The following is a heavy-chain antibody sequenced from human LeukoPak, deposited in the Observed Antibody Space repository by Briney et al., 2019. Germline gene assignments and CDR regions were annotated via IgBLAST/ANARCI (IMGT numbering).Heavy chain of an antibody. J-gene: IGHJ4*02. D-gene: IGHD3-10*01. CDR2: IICSGGST. CDR1: GFSFSSYA. CDR3: AREDSNNYGSGSYYNDDC. V-gene: IGHV3-23*01. Sequence: GGSLRLSCAASGFSFSSYAMSWVRQAPGKGLEGVSAIICSGGSTYYAVSVKGRFTISRDNSKNTLYVQMNSLRVEDTAVYYCAREDSNNYGSGSYYNDDCWGQGTLVTVSS.